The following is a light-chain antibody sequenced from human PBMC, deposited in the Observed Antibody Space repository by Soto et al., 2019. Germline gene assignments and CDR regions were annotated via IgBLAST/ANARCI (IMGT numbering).Light chain of an antibody. V-gene: IGKV3-11*01. CDR1: HSISTY. CDR2: DAS. J-gene: IGKJ1*01. Sequence: EIVYTQATATLYLSPGGRATLSCRASHSISTYLGWYQQRPGQAPRLLIYDASHRATGIPARFSGSGSGTDFTLTINSLEPEDLALYYCQQRYNWPRTFGQGTKVDIK. CDR3: QQRYNWPRT.